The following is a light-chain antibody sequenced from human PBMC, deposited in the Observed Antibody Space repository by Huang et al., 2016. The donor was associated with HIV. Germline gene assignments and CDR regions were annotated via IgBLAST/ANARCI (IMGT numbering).Light chain of an antibody. V-gene: IGKV1-39*01. CDR1: QTVDMY. CDR2: AAS. CDR3: QQTYNVPRT. Sequence: DIQMTQSPSSLSASIGDRVTMSCRASQTVDMYLKWYQQTPGRATKLLMYAASNLQSDVPSRFSGTGSGTNFTLTISSLQPEDFVIYFCQQTYNVPRTFGQGTALEIK. J-gene: IGKJ2*01.